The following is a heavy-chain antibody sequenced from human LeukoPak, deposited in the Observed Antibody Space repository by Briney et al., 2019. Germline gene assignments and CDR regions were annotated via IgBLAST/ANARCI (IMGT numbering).Heavy chain of an antibody. Sequence: GASVKVSCKASGGTFSSYAISWVRQAPGQGLEWMGGIIPIFGTANYAQKFQGRVTITADESTSTAYMELSSLRSEDTAVYYCARDPGIAARYYYGMDVWGQGTTVTVSS. J-gene: IGHJ6*02. CDR2: IIPIFGTA. CDR3: ARDPGIAARYYYGMDV. D-gene: IGHD6-6*01. CDR1: GGTFSSYA. V-gene: IGHV1-69*13.